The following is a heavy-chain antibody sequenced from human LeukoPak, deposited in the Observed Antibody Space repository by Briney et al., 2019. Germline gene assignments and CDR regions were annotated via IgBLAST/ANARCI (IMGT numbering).Heavy chain of an antibody. CDR3: TRAHAPEAA. Sequence: PGGSLRLSCAASGFTFSGSAMHWVRQASGKGLEWVGRIRSKANSYATAYAASVKGRFTISRDDSKNTAYLQMNSLKTEDTAVYYCTRAHAPEAAWGQGTLVTVSS. CDR2: IRSKANSYAT. J-gene: IGHJ5*02. CDR1: GFTFSGSA. V-gene: IGHV3-73*01.